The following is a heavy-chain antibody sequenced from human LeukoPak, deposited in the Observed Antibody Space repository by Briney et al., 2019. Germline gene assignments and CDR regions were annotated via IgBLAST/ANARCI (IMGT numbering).Heavy chain of an antibody. V-gene: IGHV1-69*04. Sequence: SVKVSCKASGGTFSSYAISWVRQAPGQGLEWMGRIIPILGIANYAQKFQGRVTITADKSTSTAYMELSSLRSEDTAVYCRARGGGLSAAGYYYYYYGMDVWGQGTTVTVSS. CDR1: GGTFSSYA. CDR2: IIPILGIA. CDR3: ARGGGLSAAGYYYYYYGMDV. D-gene: IGHD6-13*01. J-gene: IGHJ6*02.